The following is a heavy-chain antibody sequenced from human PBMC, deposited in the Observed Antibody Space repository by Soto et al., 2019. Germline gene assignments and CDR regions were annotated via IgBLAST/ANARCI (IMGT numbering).Heavy chain of an antibody. CDR1: GYTFTGYY. CDR2: INPNSGGT. CDR3: ARSNAYGDSGFDP. V-gene: IGHV1-2*04. D-gene: IGHD4-17*01. Sequence: QVQLVQSGAEVKKPGASVKVSCKASGYTFTGYYMHWVRQAPGQGLEWMGWINPNSGGTNYAQKFQGWVTMTRDTPISTAYMELSRLRSDDTAVYYCARSNAYGDSGFDPWGQGTLVTVSS. J-gene: IGHJ5*02.